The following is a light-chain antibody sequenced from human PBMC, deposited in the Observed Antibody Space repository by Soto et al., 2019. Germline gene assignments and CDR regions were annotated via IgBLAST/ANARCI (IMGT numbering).Light chain of an antibody. CDR3: QQYSSAPGT. CDR1: QSVSSNY. CDR2: GAT. Sequence: EIVLTQSPGTLSLSPGERATLSCRASQSVSSNYLAWYQQKPGQTPRLLIYGATSRATGIPDRFSSSGSDKVFTVTISRLEPEDLSLYHRQQYSSAPGTFGQGTKLESK. V-gene: IGKV3-20*01. J-gene: IGKJ2*01.